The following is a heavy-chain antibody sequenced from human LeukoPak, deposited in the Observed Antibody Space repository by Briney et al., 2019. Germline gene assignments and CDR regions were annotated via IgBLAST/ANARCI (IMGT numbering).Heavy chain of an antibody. D-gene: IGHD1-26*01. Sequence: GGSLRLSCVASGFTFSSSAMNWVRQAPGEGLQWVSAIGGSGGDTYYADSVKGRFTISRDNSKNTLYLQVNSLRAEDTAVYYCAKGGKWDVTPFDYWGQGTLVTVSS. V-gene: IGHV3-23*01. CDR2: IGGSGGDT. CDR1: GFTFSSSA. CDR3: AKGGKWDVTPFDY. J-gene: IGHJ4*02.